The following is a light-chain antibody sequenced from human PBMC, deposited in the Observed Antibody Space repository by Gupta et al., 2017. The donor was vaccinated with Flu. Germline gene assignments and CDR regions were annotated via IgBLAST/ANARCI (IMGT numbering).Light chain of an antibody. CDR1: SSNIGSNT. CDR3: ATLDDSLNGWV. V-gene: IGLV1-44*01. J-gene: IGLJ3*02. CDR2: SNN. Sequence: SVLPQPPSASGTPGQTVTISCSGSSSNIGSNTVNWYQQVPGAAPKLLIHSNNQRPSGVPDRFSGSKSGASAPLAISGLQAEDDADYYCATLDDSLNGWVFGGGTKLTVL.